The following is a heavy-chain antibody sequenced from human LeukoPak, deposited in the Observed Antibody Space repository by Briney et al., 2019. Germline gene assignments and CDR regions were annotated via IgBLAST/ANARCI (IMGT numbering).Heavy chain of an antibody. J-gene: IGHJ6*03. CDR2: ISWNSDKI. Sequence: GGSLRLSCAASGFTFDDYAMHWVRQAPGKGLEWVSGISWNSDKIGYADSVKGRFTISRDNAKNSLYLQMNSLRPEDTALYYCAKGGIHRGYYFYYMDVWGKGTTVTISS. CDR1: GFTFDDYA. V-gene: IGHV3-9*01. CDR3: AKGGIHRGYYFYYMDV. D-gene: IGHD2/OR15-2a*01.